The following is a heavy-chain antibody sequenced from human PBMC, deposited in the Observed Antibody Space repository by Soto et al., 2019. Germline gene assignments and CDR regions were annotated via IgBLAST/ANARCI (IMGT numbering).Heavy chain of an antibody. D-gene: IGHD4-17*01. V-gene: IGHV3-74*02. CDR1: GFTFSNYW. J-gene: IGHJ4*02. CDR3: AKSARGVYGDFD. Sequence: EVQLVESGGGLVQPGGSLRLSCAASGFTFSNYWIHWVRQAPGKGLVWVSRINSDGTTTNYADSVKGRFTISRDNARNTVFLHMNSLRAEDTAVYYCAKSARGVYGDFDWGQGTLVTVSS. CDR2: INSDGTTT.